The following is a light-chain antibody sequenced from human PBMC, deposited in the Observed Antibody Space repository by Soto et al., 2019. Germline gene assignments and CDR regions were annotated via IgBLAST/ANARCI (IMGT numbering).Light chain of an antibody. Sequence: QSALTQPASVSGSPGQSITISCTGTSSDVGSYNLVSWYQQHPGKAPKLMIYEGTKRPSGVSNRFSGSKSGNTASLTISGLQADDEADYFCFSYTASDLWVFGGGTKLTVL. J-gene: IGLJ3*02. V-gene: IGLV2-23*01. CDR3: FSYTASDLWV. CDR1: SSDVGSYNL. CDR2: EGT.